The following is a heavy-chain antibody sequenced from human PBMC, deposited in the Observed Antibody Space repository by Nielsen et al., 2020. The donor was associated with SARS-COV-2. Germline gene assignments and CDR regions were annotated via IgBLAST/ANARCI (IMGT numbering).Heavy chain of an antibody. CDR2: INHSGST. D-gene: IGHD4-17*01. V-gene: IGHV4-34*01. Sequence: SETLSLTCAVYGGSFSGYYWSWIRQPPGKGLEWIGEINHSGSTNYNPSLESRVTISVDTSKNQFSLKLSSVTAADTAVYYCARVGGDYPDYWGQGTLVTVSS. CDR3: ARVGGDYPDY. CDR1: GGSFSGYY. J-gene: IGHJ4*02.